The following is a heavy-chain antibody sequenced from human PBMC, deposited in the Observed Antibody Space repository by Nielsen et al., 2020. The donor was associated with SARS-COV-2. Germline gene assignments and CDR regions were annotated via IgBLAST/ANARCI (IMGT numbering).Heavy chain of an antibody. CDR1: GGSISSSSYY. J-gene: IGHJ5*02. V-gene: IGHV4-31*03. CDR3: ARRKIADGWFDP. D-gene: IGHD6-13*01. CDR2: IDYRRST. Sequence: SETLSLTCTVSGGSISSSSYYWGWIRQPPGKGLEWIGYIDYRRSTYYNPPLKSRVIMSVDTSKNQFSLKVSSVTAADTAVYYCARRKIADGWFDPWGQGTLVTVSS.